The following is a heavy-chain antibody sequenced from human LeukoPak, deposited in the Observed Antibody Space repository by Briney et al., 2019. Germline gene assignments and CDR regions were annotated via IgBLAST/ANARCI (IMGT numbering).Heavy chain of an antibody. CDR1: GGSISSAGYF. D-gene: IGHD3-10*01. J-gene: IGHJ4*02. CDR2: IYYSGST. CDR3: ARWAGSPLGYYFAY. Sequence: SETLFLTCSVSGGSISSAGYFWGWIRQPPGQGLEWIGIIYYSGSTHYNPSLQSRITISVDTSKNQFSLKLSSVTAADTAVFYSARWAGSPLGYYFAYWSQGTLVTVSS. V-gene: IGHV4-39*01.